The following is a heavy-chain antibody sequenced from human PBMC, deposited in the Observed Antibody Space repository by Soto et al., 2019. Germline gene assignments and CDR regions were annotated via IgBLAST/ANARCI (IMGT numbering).Heavy chain of an antibody. J-gene: IGHJ5*02. D-gene: IGHD2-2*01. CDR3: ASSPPRPYCSSTSCYGSSYNWFDP. V-gene: IGHV4-59*08. CDR2: IYYSGST. Sequence: SETLSLTCTVSGGSISNHYWSWIRQPPGKGLEWIGYIYYSGSTNYNPSLKSRVTISVDTSKNQFSLKLSSVTAADTAVYYCASSPPRPYCSSTSCYGSSYNWFDPWGQGTLVTVSS. CDR1: GGSISNHY.